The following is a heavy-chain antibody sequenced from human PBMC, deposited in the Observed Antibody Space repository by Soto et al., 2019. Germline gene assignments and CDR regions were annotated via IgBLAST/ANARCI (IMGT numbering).Heavy chain of an antibody. Sequence: SETLSLTCTVSGGSISSYYWSWIRQPPGKGLEWIGYIYYSGSTNYNPSLKSRVTISVDTSKNQFSLKLSSVTAADTAVYYCARGEAYGSGIPSKYYYYYMDVWGKGTTVTVSS. V-gene: IGHV4-59*01. J-gene: IGHJ6*03. CDR3: ARGEAYGSGIPSKYYYYYMDV. CDR2: IYYSGST. D-gene: IGHD3-10*01. CDR1: GGSISSYY.